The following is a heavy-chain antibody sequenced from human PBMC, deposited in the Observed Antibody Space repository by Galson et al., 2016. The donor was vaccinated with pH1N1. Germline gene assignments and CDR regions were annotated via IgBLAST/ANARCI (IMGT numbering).Heavy chain of an antibody. D-gene: IGHD6-19*01. Sequence: SLRLSCAASGFIFYAFEMTWVRQTPGKGLQWVSYISTSGSDIYYADSVRGRFTISRDNAKNSLFLQMNSLRVEDTAVYYCVRARLDRVNGWPPFSHYYYVDVWGKGTTVTVSS. CDR3: VRARLDRVNGWPPFSHYYYVDV. CDR2: ISTSGSDI. V-gene: IGHV3-48*03. J-gene: IGHJ6*03. CDR1: GFIFYAFE.